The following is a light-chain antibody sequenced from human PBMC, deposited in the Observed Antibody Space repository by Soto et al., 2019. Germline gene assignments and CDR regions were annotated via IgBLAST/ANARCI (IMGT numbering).Light chain of an antibody. CDR2: DAS. CDR1: QSVSSY. CDR3: QQRSNWPTK. V-gene: IGKV3-11*01. J-gene: IGKJ1*01. Sequence: EIVLTQSPATLSLSPGERATLSCRASQSVSSYLAWYQQKPGQAPRLLIYDASNRATGIPARFSGSGSGTDFTIKISRIETEYVEVYYCQQRSNWPTKFAQGPKVDIK.